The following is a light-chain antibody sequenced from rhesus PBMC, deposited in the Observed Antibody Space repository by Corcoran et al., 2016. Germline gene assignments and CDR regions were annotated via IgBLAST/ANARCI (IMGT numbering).Light chain of an antibody. V-gene: IGKV6-55*01. Sequence: SPKLLIKYASQSISGGPSRFSGSGSGTDFTLTINSLEAEDAATYYCQQSSSFPFPFGPGTKLDIK. CDR2: YAS. J-gene: IGKJ3*01. CDR3: QQSSSFPFP.